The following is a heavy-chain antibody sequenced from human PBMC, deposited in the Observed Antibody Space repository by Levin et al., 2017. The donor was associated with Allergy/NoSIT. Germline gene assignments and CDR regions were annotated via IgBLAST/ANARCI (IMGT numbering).Heavy chain of an antibody. Sequence: GESLKISCKASGYTFTGYYMHWVRQAPGQGLEWMGRINPNSGGTNYAQKFQGRVTMTRDTSISTAYMELSRLRSDDTAVYYCARDDPDIVVVPAAIRFDPWGQGTLVTVSS. V-gene: IGHV1-2*06. D-gene: IGHD2-2*02. CDR1: GYTFTGYY. CDR3: ARDDPDIVVVPAAIRFDP. J-gene: IGHJ5*02. CDR2: INPNSGGT.